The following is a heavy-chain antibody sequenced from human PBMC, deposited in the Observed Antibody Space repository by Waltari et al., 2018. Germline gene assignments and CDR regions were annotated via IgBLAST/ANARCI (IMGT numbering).Heavy chain of an antibody. J-gene: IGHJ4*02. CDR1: GGTFSSYA. CDR3: ASPDILTGYYGSPHY. V-gene: IGHV1-69*13. CDR2: IIPSFGTA. Sequence: QVQLVQSGAEVKKPGSSVKVSCKASGGTFSSYAISWVRQAPGQGLEWMGGIIPSFGTANDAQKFQGRVTITADESTSTAYRELSSLRSEDTAVYYCASPDILTGYYGSPHYWGQGTLVTVSS. D-gene: IGHD3-9*01.